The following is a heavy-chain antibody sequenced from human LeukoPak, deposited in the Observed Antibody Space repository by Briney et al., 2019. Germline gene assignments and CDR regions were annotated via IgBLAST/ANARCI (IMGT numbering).Heavy chain of an antibody. CDR1: GGSISSGGYY. CDR3: ASSLSYYDSSGSFDY. D-gene: IGHD3-22*01. CDR2: IYYSGST. V-gene: IGHV4-31*03. Sequence: SQTLSLTCTVSGGSISSGGYYWSWLRQHPGKGLEWIGYIYYSGSTYYNPSLKSRFTISVDTSKNQFSLKLSSVTAADTAVYYCASSLSYYDSSGSFDYWGQGTLVTASS. J-gene: IGHJ4*02.